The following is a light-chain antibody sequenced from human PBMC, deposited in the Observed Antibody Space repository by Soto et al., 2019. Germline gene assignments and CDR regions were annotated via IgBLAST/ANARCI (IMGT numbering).Light chain of an antibody. CDR2: DSS. Sequence: DIKMTQSPSTLSASVGDAVTIACRASQSISTWLAWYQQKPGRAPKLLIYDSSSLESGVPSRFSGSGSGTECSLTISSLQPDDVATYYCQQYDSFSSTFGQGTRLEIK. CDR1: QSISTW. CDR3: QQYDSFSST. J-gene: IGKJ5*01. V-gene: IGKV1-5*01.